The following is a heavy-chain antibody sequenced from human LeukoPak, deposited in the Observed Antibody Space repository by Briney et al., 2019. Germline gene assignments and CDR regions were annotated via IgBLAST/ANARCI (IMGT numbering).Heavy chain of an antibody. CDR2: MNPDSGNT. Sequence: ASVKVSCKASGYTFTSYDINWVRQATGQGLEWMGWMNPDSGNTGYAQKFQGRVTMTRNTSISTAYMELSGLRSEDTAVYYCARDPFSYSSSWSGQAPCGQGTLVTDSS. CDR3: ARDPFSYSSSWSGQAP. J-gene: IGHJ5*02. CDR1: GYTFTSYD. D-gene: IGHD6-13*01. V-gene: IGHV1-8*01.